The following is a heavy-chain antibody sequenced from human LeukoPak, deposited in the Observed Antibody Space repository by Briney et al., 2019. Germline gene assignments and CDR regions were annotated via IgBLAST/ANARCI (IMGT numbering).Heavy chain of an antibody. CDR1: EFTFSRHW. V-gene: IGHV3-7*01. CDR3: AEGTTG. D-gene: IGHD1-1*01. Sequence: GGSLRLSCATSEFTFSRHWMSWVRQAPGKGLEWVANINQDGSGKYYVDSVKGRFTISRDNAKNSLYLQMNSLRSEDTAIYYCAEGTTGWGQGTLVTVSS. J-gene: IGHJ1*01. CDR2: INQDGSGK.